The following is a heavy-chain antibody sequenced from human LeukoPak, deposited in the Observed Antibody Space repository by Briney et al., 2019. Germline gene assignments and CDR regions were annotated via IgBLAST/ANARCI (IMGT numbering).Heavy chain of an antibody. Sequence: GGSLRLSCAASGFTFSSNYMSWVRQAPGKGLEWVSVIYSGGSTYYADSVKGRFTISRDNSKNTLYLQMNSLRAEDTAVYYCARGYSYGPTTDAFDIWGQGTMVTVSS. V-gene: IGHV3-53*05. CDR2: IYSGGST. J-gene: IGHJ3*02. CDR1: GFTFSSNY. CDR3: ARGYSYGPTTDAFDI. D-gene: IGHD5-18*01.